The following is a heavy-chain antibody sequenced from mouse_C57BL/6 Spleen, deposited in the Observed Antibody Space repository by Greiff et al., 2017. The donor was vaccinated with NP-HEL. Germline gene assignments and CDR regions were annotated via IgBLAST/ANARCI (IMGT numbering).Heavy chain of an antibody. CDR2: IDPSDSYT. Sequence: QVQLQQPGAELVMPGASVKLSCKASGYTFTSYWMHWVKQRPGQGLEWIGEIDPSDSYTNYNQKFKGKSTLTVDKSSSTAYMQLSSLTSEDSAVYYCARSHFGSSYLDYFDYWGQGTTLTVSS. J-gene: IGHJ2*01. D-gene: IGHD1-1*01. CDR3: ARSHFGSSYLDYFDY. CDR1: GYTFTSYW. V-gene: IGHV1-69*01.